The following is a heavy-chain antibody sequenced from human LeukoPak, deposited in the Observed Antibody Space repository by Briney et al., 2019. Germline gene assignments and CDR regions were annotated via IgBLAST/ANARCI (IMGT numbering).Heavy chain of an antibody. CDR3: ARHEWRDYFDF. CDR2: GYYSGST. Sequence: SETLSLTCSVSSGSISSSNSYWGWIRQPPGERLEWIVSGYYSGSTYYNPSLKIRVTISVDTSKTQFSLKLSPVTAADTAVYYCARHEWRDYFDFWGQGTLATVSS. CDR1: SGSISSSNSY. J-gene: IGHJ4*02. D-gene: IGHD2-8*01. V-gene: IGHV4-39*01.